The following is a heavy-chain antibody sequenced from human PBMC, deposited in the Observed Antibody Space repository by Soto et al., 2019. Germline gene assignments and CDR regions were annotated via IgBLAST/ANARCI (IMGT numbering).Heavy chain of an antibody. J-gene: IGHJ6*03. CDR2: ISRGSDTK. CDR3: ARGSVTQSMGYYYYMDV. CDR1: GFPFSDYR. Sequence: AGSLRHSCAASGFPFSDYRVNWVRQAPGKGLEWISYISRGSDTKYYADSVMGRFTISRDNSKNTLYLQMNSLRAEDTAVYYCARGSVTQSMGYYYYMDVWGKGTTVTVSS. V-gene: IGHV3-48*01. D-gene: IGHD4-17*01.